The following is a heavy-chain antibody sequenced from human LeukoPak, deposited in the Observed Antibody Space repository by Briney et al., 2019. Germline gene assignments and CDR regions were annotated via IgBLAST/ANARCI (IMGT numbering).Heavy chain of an antibody. V-gene: IGHV4-39*01. J-gene: IGHJ4*02. D-gene: IGHD3-3*01. CDR3: ARGYDFWSGYPYYFDY. CDR2: IYYSGST. CDR1: GGSISSSSYY. Sequence: KTSETLSLTCTVSGGSISSSSYYWGWIRQPPGKGLEWIGSIYYSGSTYYNPSLKSGVTISVDTSKNQFSLKLSSVTAADTAVYYCARGYDFWSGYPYYFDYWGQGTLVTVSS.